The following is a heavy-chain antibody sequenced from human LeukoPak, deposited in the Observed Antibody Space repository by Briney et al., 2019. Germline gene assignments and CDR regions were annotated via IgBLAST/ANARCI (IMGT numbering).Heavy chain of an antibody. CDR2: ISAYNGNT. D-gene: IGHD4-17*01. CDR3: ARDNDYGDYVYFDY. CDR1: GYTFTSYG. V-gene: IGHV1-18*01. Sequence: ASVKVSCKASGYTFTSYGISWVRQAPGQGLEWMGWISAYNGNTNYAQKLQGRVTMTTDTSTSTAYMELRGLRSDDTAVYYCARDNDYGDYVYFDYWGQGTLVTVSS. J-gene: IGHJ4*02.